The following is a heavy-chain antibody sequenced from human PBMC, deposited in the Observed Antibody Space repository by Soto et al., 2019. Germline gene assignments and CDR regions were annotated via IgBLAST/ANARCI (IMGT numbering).Heavy chain of an antibody. CDR1: GGTFSSYA. CDR3: ATNYYDSSGYQPHFDY. CDR2: IIPIFGTA. V-gene: IGHV1-69*13. J-gene: IGHJ4*02. Sequence: GASVKVSCKASGGTFSSYAISWVRQAPGQGLEWMGGIIPIFGTANYAQKFQGRVTITADESTSTAYMELSSLRSEDTAVYYCATNYYDSSGYQPHFDYWGQGTLVTVPQ. D-gene: IGHD3-22*01.